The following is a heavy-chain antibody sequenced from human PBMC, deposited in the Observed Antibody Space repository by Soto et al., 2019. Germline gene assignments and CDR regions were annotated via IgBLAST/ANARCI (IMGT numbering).Heavy chain of an antibody. D-gene: IGHD3-16*01. Sequence: QVPLQESGPGLVKPSENLSLTCTVSGASISSGGHYWSWFRQPPGKGLEWLGYIYHSGTTYYIPSLRSRVTLTVGTCLNQFTLKLNSVTAADTAVYYCAREREWGTFDPWGQGILVTVSS. CDR2: IYHSGTT. CDR1: GASISSGGHY. CDR3: AREREWGTFDP. V-gene: IGHV4-31*03. J-gene: IGHJ5*02.